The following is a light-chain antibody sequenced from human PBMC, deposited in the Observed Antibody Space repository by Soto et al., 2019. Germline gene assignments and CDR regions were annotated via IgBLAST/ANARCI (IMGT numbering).Light chain of an antibody. V-gene: IGLV4-69*01. CDR2: LNSDGSH. J-gene: IGLJ3*02. CDR1: SGHSSYA. CDR3: QTWGSGIPWV. Sequence: QSVLTQPPSASASLGASVKLTCTLSSGHSSYAIAWHQQQPEKGPRYLMKLNSDGSHSKGDGIPDRFSGSSSGAERYLTVTSLQCEDEADYYCQTWGSGIPWVFGGGTQLTVL.